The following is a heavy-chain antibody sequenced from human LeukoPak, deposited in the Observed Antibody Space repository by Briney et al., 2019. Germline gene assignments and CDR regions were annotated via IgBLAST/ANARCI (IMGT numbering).Heavy chain of an antibody. Sequence: ASVKVSCKASGGTFSSYAISWVRQAPGQGLEWMGRIIPILGIANYAQKFQGRVTITADKSTSTAYMELSSLRSVDTAVCYCAAPQKHCSGGSCYSFDYWGQGTLVTVSS. D-gene: IGHD2-15*01. J-gene: IGHJ4*02. CDR2: IIPILGIA. CDR1: GGTFSSYA. V-gene: IGHV1-69*04. CDR3: AAPQKHCSGGSCYSFDY.